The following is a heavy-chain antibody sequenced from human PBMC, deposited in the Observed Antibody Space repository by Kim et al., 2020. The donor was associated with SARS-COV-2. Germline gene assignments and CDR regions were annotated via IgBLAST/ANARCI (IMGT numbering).Heavy chain of an antibody. D-gene: IGHD3-10*01. CDR3: ARGFPPTMVRGPRRGMDV. Sequence: SETLSLTCAVYGGSFSGYYWSWIRQPPGKGLEWIGEINHSGSTNYNPSLKSRVTISVDTSKNQFSLKLSSVTAADTAVYYCARGFPPTMVRGPRRGMDVWGQGTTVTVSS. CDR1: GGSFSGYY. CDR2: INHSGST. J-gene: IGHJ6*02. V-gene: IGHV4-34*01.